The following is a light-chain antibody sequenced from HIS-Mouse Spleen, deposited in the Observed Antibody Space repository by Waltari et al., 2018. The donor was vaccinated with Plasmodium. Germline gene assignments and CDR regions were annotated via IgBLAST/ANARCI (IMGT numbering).Light chain of an antibody. CDR2: EGS. CDR1: SSDVWSYNL. Sequence: QSALTQPASVSGSPGQSITISCTGTSSDVWSYNLVSWYQQHPGKAPKLMIYEGSKRPSGVSNRFSGSKSGNTASLTISGLQAEDEADYYCCSYAGSSTLEVFGGGTKLTVL. CDR3: CSYAGSSTLEV. V-gene: IGLV2-23*01. J-gene: IGLJ2*01.